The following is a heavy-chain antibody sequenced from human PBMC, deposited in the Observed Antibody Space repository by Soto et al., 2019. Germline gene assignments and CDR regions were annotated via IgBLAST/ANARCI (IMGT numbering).Heavy chain of an antibody. V-gene: IGHV1-18*01. J-gene: IGHJ4*02. CDR3: ARDPFGGYSYGPGY. Sequence: QVQLVQSGAEVKKPGASVKVSCKASGYTFTSYGISWVRQAPGQGLEWMGWISAYNGNTNYAQKLQGRVTMTTDTSTSTDYMEGRGLRSDDTAVYYCARDPFGGYSYGPGYWGQGTLVTVSS. CDR2: ISAYNGNT. D-gene: IGHD5-18*01. CDR1: GYTFTSYG.